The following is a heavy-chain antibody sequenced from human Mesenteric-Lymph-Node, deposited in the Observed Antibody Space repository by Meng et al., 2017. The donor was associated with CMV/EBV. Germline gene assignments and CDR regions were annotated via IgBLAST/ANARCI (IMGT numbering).Heavy chain of an antibody. CDR3: GRERWGLGDY. V-gene: IGHV3-74*01. J-gene: IGHJ4*02. CDR2: VKSDGSGI. D-gene: IGHD2-21*02. CDR1: GFTFSSYE. Sequence: GGSLRLSCAASGFTFSSYEMNWVRQAPGKGLMWVSRVKSDGSGITYADSVKGRFTISRDNAKNTLYLQMNSLRVDDTAVYFCGRERWGLGDYWGQGTVVTVSS.